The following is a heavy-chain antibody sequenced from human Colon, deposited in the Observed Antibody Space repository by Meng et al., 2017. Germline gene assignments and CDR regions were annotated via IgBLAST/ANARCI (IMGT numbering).Heavy chain of an antibody. Sequence: QVKLQQWGAGLLKPSETLSLTCAVYGGSFSGYYWSWIRQPPGKGLEWIGEINHSGSTNYNPSLKSRVTISVDTSKNQFSLKLSSVTAADTAVYYCARGIPFEGPYYGYWGQGTLVTVSS. CDR3: ARGIPFEGPYYGY. CDR1: GGSFSGYY. V-gene: IGHV4-34*01. J-gene: IGHJ4*02. CDR2: INHSGST. D-gene: IGHD3-16*01.